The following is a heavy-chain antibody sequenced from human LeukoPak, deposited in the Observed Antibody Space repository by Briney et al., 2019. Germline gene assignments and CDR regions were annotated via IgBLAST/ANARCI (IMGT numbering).Heavy chain of an antibody. V-gene: IGHV1-2*02. CDR3: ARDLFGYIAVAGTVDY. CDR1: GYTFTGYY. CDR2: IHPNSGGT. Sequence: ASVKVSCKASGYTFTGYYIHWVRQAPGQGLEWMGWIHPNSGGTNSAQKFQGRVTMTRDTSINTAYMELSRLRSDDTAVYYCARDLFGYIAVAGTVDYWGQGTLVTVSS. J-gene: IGHJ4*02. D-gene: IGHD6-19*01.